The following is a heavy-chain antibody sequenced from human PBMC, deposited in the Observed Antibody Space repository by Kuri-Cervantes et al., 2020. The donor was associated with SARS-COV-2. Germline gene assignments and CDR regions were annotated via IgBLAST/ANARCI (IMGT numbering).Heavy chain of an antibody. J-gene: IGHJ3*02. CDR2: IYSGGST. V-gene: IGHV3-66*02. Sequence: GESLKISCAASGFTVSSNYMSWVRQAPGKGLEWVSVIYSGGSTYYADSVKGRFTISRDNSKNTLYLQMNSLRAEDTAVYYCASDSSGWYRDAFDIWGQGTMVTVSS. CDR3: ASDSSGWYRDAFDI. D-gene: IGHD6-19*01. CDR1: GFTVSSNY.